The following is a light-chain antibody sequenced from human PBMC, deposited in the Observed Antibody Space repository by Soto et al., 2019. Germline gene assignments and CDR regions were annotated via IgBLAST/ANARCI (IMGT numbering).Light chain of an antibody. CDR2: DVS. CDR1: SSGVGGYNY. Sequence: QSVLAQPASVSGSPGQSITISCTGTSSGVGGYNYVSWYQQHPGKAPKLMIYDVSDRPSGVSNRFSASKSGNTASLTISGLQAEDEADYYCCSYTSSSTPWVFGTGTKVTVL. V-gene: IGLV2-14*03. CDR3: CSYTSSSTPWV. J-gene: IGLJ1*01.